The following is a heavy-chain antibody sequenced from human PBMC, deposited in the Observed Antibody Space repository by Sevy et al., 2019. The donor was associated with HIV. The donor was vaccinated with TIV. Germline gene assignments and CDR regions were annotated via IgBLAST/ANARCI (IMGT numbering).Heavy chain of an antibody. D-gene: IGHD1-1*01. CDR1: GFTFSDYS. V-gene: IGHV3-21*01. J-gene: IGHJ3*02. CDR3: ARATGTEALDAFDI. CDR2: ISGSSFYI. Sequence: GGSLRLSCAASGFTFSDYSVNWVRQAPGKGLEWVSSISGSSFYIYYADSVKGRFTISRDNAKNSLDLQMISLRADDTAVYYCARATGTEALDAFDIWGQGTLVTVSS.